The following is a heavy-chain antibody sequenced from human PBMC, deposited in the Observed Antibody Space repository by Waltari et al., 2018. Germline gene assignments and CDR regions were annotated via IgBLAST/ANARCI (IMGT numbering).Heavy chain of an antibody. CDR2: INPNSGDT. CDR3: AREFRGTSFPRRYFDF. CDR1: GYAFTTYY. V-gene: IGHV1-2*02. J-gene: IGHJ2*01. Sequence: QVQLVQSGAEVKKPGASVRVSCKASGYAFTTYYFHWVRQAPGQGLEWMGWINPNSGDTNYAHKFQGRVTMTRDTSINTAFMELSRLTSDDTAVYFCAREFRGTSFPRRYFDFWGRGTLVTVSA. D-gene: IGHD1-26*01.